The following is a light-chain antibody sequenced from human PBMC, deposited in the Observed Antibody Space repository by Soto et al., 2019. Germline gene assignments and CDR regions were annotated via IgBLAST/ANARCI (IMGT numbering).Light chain of an antibody. V-gene: IGKV4-1*01. CDR1: QSVLYSSNNKNY. Sequence: DIVMTQFPDSLAVSLGERATINCKSSQSVLYSSNNKNYLAWYQHKPGQPPKLLISGASSRATDTPDRFSGSGSGTDFTLTIAGLEAADFAVYYCQQYSSSPITFGQGTRLEIK. CDR3: QQYSSSPIT. J-gene: IGKJ5*01. CDR2: GAS.